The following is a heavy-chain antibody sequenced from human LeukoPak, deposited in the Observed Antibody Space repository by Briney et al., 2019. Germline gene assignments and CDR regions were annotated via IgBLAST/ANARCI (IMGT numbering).Heavy chain of an antibody. D-gene: IGHD3-10*02. CDR2: ISSSGSTI. CDR3: AELGITMIGGV. Sequence: GGSLRLSCAASGFIFSSYSMNWVRQAPGKGLEWVSYISSSGSTIYYADSVKGRFTISRDNAKNALYLQMNSLRAEDTAVYYCAELGITMIGGVWGKGTTVTISS. CDR1: GFIFSSYS. J-gene: IGHJ6*04. V-gene: IGHV3-48*04.